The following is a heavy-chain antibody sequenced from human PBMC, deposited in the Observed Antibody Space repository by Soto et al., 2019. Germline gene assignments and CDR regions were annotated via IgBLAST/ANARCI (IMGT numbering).Heavy chain of an antibody. CDR2: ISSSSSYT. J-gene: IGHJ6*02. CDR1: GFTFSDYY. V-gene: IGHV3-11*05. CDR3: ARDLSNSWFYYCMHV. D-gene: IGHD6-13*01. Sequence: QVQLVESGGGLVKPGGSLRLSCAASGFTFSDYYMSWIRQAPGKGLEWVSYISSSSSYTNYADSVKGRFTISRDNAKNSLYLQMHSPRAEDTAMYSGARDLSNSWFYYCMHVWGQGTTVTVSS.